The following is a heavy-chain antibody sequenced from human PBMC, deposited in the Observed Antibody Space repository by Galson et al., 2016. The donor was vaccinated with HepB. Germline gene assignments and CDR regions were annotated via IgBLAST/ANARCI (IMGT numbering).Heavy chain of an antibody. J-gene: IGHJ5*02. V-gene: IGHV3-30*18. CDR2: ISYDGGAK. CDR3: AKDLYSSGWYNYFDP. CDR1: GFTFSTTG. D-gene: IGHD6-19*01. Sequence: SLRLSCAASGFTFSTTGIHWVRQAPGKGLEWVAMISYDGGAKYYADSVKGRFTISRDNSKNTLFLQMNSLRAEDTAVYYCAKDLYSSGWYNYFDPWGQGTLVTVSS.